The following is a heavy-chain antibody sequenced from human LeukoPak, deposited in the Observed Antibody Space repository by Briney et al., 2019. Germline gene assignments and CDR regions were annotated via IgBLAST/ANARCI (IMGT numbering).Heavy chain of an antibody. V-gene: IGHV4-61*02. CDR2: ISTIGIT. CDR1: SGSISSSNYY. Sequence: SETLSLTCTVSSGSISSSNYYWSWIRQPAGKGLEWIGRISTIGITNYNPPLNSRVTISIDTSKNQFSLKLSSVTAADTAVYYCARDGCGGSCFHYYYYYMDVWGKGTTVTISS. CDR3: ARDGCGGSCFHYYYYYMDV. D-gene: IGHD2-15*01. J-gene: IGHJ6*03.